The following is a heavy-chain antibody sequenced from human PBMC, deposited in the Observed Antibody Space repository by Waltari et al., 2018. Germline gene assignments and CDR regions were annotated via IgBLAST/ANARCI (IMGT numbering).Heavy chain of an antibody. D-gene: IGHD2-21*01. CDR3: SGLDRVIAIDDYFDY. Sequence: EVQLLESGGGLVQPGGSLRLSCAASGFTFSTYAISWVRKAPGKGLEWVSAISGSGGSTYYADSVKGRFTISRDNSKNTLYLQMNSLRAEDTAVYYCSGLDRVIAIDDYFDYWGQGTLVTVSS. J-gene: IGHJ4*02. CDR2: ISGSGGST. V-gene: IGHV3-23*01. CDR1: GFTFSTYA.